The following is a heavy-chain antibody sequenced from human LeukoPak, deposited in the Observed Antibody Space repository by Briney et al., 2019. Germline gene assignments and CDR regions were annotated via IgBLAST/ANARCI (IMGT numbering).Heavy chain of an antibody. V-gene: IGHV4-59*01. CDR3: ARKGGYYDSSGYYYDYDAFDI. J-gene: IGHJ3*02. CDR2: IYYSGST. Sequence: GSLRLSCAASGFTFSDYYMSWIRQAPGKGLEWIGYIYYSGSTNYNPSLKSRVTISIDTSKNQFSLKLSSVTAADTAVYYCARKGGYYDSSGYYYDYDAFDIWGQGTMVTVSS. D-gene: IGHD3-22*01. CDR1: GFTFSDYY.